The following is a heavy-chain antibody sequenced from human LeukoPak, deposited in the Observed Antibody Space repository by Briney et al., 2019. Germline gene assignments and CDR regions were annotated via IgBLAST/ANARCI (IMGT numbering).Heavy chain of an antibody. CDR1: GFTFSTYA. Sequence: GGSLRLSCAAPGFTFSTYAMGWVRQAPGKGLEWVSSIKGGGGDPFYADSVKGRFTNSRDNSKNTLFLQLDSLRAEDSAVYYCAKGGHDFNPFYWWGQGTLVTVSS. CDR2: IKGGGGDP. J-gene: IGHJ4*02. CDR3: AKGGHDFNPFYW. V-gene: IGHV3-23*01. D-gene: IGHD2-21*02.